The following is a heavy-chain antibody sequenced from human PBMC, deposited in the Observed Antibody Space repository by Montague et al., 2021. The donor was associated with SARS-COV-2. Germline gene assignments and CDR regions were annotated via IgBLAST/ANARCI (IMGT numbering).Heavy chain of an antibody. CDR3: ARGYGGSYYYFDY. D-gene: IGHD1-26*01. CDR2: ISYDGSNK. V-gene: IGHV3-30-3*01. CDR1: GFTFSSYA. J-gene: IGHJ4*01. Sequence: SLRLSCAASGFTFSSYAMHWVRQAPGKGLEWVAVISYDGSNKYYADSVKGRFTISRDNSKNTLYLQMNSLRAEDTAVYYCARGYGGSYYYFDYWGQEPWSPSPQ.